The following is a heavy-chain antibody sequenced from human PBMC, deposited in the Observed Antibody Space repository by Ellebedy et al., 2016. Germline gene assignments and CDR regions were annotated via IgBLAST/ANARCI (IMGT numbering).Heavy chain of an antibody. J-gene: IGHJ4*02. CDR2: TSYDGRNK. V-gene: IGHV3-30*04. CDR3: ARDLYDSSGYYPLEVGY. D-gene: IGHD3-22*01. Sequence: GESLKISCAASGFTFSSHAMHWVRQAPGKGLEWVAVTSYDGRNKYHADSVKGRFTISRDNAKNSLYLQMNSLRAEDTAVYYCARDLYDSSGYYPLEVGYWGQGTLVTVSS. CDR1: GFTFSSHA.